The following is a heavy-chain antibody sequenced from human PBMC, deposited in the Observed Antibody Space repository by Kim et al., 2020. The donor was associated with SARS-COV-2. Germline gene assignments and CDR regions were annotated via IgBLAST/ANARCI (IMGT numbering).Heavy chain of an antibody. V-gene: IGHV7-4-1*02. CDR2: INTNTGYP. CDR3: ARAETGVVIGCYYYYLDV. CDR1: GYTFISYA. D-gene: IGHD3-3*01. Sequence: ASVKVSCMASGYTFISYAMNWLRQAPGQGLERMGLINTNTGYPTYAQGFSARVFFSLDTSVITAYLQISSLKAEDTAVDYCARAETGVVIGCYYYYLDVW. J-gene: IGHJ6*03.